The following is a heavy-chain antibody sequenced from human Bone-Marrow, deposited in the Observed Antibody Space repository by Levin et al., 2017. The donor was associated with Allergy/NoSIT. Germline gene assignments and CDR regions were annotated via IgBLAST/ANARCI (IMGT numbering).Heavy chain of an antibody. J-gene: IGHJ6*03. CDR1: GGPFPTFT. D-gene: IGHD3-16*01. CDR3: ARYFFSSGGIPPRYSYYYMDL. Sequence: AASVKVSCKASGGPFPTFTITWVRQAPGQGLEWMGGLIPPFTTKKVAQRFQGRLTLTADRSTKTAYMELSSLRSEDAAIYYCARYFFSSGGIPPRYSYYYMDLWGNGTTVTVSS. V-gene: IGHV1-69*06. CDR2: LIPPFTTK.